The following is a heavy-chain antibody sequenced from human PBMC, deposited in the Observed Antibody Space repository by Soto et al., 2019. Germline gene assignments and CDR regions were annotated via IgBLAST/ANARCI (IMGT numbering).Heavy chain of an antibody. CDR1: GFTFSSYS. V-gene: IGHV3-23*01. CDR3: AKATVVPAAMNG. D-gene: IGHD2-2*01. J-gene: IGHJ3*01. Sequence: GGSLILSCAASGFTFSSYSMSWVRQAPGKGLEWVSAISGSGGSTYYADSVKGRFTISRDNSKNTLYLQMNSLRAEDAAVYYCAKATVVPAAMNGWGQGTMVTVSS. CDR2: ISGSGGST.